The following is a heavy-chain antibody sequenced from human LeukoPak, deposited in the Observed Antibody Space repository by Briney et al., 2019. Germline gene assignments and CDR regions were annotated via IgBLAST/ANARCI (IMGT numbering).Heavy chain of an antibody. J-gene: IGHJ4*02. V-gene: IGHV3-23*01. CDR1: GFTFSSYA. CDR2: ISGSGGST. CDR3: AKDSSSWYYFDY. D-gene: IGHD6-13*01. Sequence: GGSLRLSCAASGFTFSSYAMSWVRQAPGKGLEWVSTISGSGGSTYYADSVKGRFTTSRDNSKHTLYLQMSSLRAEDTAIYYCAKDSSSWYYFDYWAREPWSPSPQ.